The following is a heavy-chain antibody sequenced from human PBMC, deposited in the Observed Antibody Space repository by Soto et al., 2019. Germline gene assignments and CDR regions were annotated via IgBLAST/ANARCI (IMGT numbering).Heavy chain of an antibody. V-gene: IGHV3-23*01. D-gene: IGHD5-18*01. J-gene: IGHJ4*02. CDR1: GSTFSSYA. CDR3: AKEYSYGYGQTPFDY. CDR2: ISGSGRSI. Sequence: GGSLRLSCAASGSTFSSYAMNWVRQAPGKGLEWVSGISGSGRSIYYADSVKGRFTISRDNSKNALYLQMNSLRAEDTAVYYCAKEYSYGYGQTPFDYWGQGTLVTVSS.